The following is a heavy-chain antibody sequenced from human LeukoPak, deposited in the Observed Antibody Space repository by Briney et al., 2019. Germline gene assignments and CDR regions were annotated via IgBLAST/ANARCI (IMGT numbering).Heavy chain of an antibody. D-gene: IGHD3-22*01. J-gene: IGHJ3*02. Sequence: RPSETLSLTCTVSGGSISSGSYYWGWIRQPPGKGLEWIGSIYYSGSTYYNPSLKSRVTISVDTSKNQFSLKLSSVTAADTAVYYCALLRGWSQTIDAFDIWGQGTMVTVSS. V-gene: IGHV4-39*01. CDR1: GGSISSGSYY. CDR3: ALLRGWSQTIDAFDI. CDR2: IYYSGST.